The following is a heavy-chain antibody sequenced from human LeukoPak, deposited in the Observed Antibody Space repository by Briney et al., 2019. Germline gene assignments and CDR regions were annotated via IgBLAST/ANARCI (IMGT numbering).Heavy chain of an antibody. CDR1: GFAFRSYG. CDR3: ARDGVLDTMIVVVIGYYFDY. CDR2: IPYEGSKK. D-gene: IGHD3-22*01. V-gene: IGHV3-30*02. J-gene: IGHJ4*02. Sequence: GGSLRLSCATSGFAFRSYGIHWVRQTPAKGLEWVAYIPYEGSKKYYADSVKGRFTISGDNSKNTLYLQMNSLRAEDTAVYYCARDGVLDTMIVVVIGYYFDYWGQGTLVTVSS.